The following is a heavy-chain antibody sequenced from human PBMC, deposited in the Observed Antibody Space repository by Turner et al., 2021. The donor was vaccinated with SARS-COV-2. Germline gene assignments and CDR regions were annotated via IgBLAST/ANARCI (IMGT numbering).Heavy chain of an antibody. J-gene: IGHJ4*02. CDR3: AKSGGIYCSGGNCYSSYFDY. V-gene: IGHV3-30*18. Sequence: QVQLVESGGGVVQPGRTLRLSCEAYGFTFSRYGLLWVRQAPGKGLEWVAVISYDGSNKYNADSVKGRFTISRDNSKNTLYLQMNSLRAEDTAVYYCAKSGGIYCSGGNCYSSYFDYWGQGTLVTFSS. CDR1: GFTFSRYG. D-gene: IGHD2-15*01. CDR2: ISYDGSNK.